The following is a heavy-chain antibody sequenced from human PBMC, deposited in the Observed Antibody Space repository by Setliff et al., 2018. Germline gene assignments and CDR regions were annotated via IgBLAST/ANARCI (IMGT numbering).Heavy chain of an antibody. CDR3: VKGGDSGSYFTH. Sequence: SLRLSCAASGFTFSNYAMSWVRQTPGKGLEWVSAISGSGGTTYYTDSVKGRFTISRDSSKSTLYLQMNSLRAEDTAIYYCVKGGDSGSYFTHWGQGTLVTVSS. D-gene: IGHD1-26*01. CDR2: ISGSGGTT. J-gene: IGHJ4*01. CDR1: GFTFSNYA. V-gene: IGHV3-23*01.